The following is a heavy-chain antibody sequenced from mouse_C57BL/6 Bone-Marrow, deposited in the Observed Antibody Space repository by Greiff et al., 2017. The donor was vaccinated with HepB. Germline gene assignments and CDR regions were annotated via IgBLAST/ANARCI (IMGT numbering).Heavy chain of an antibody. Sequence: EVKLMESGGDLVKPGGSLKLSCAASGFTFSSYGMSWVRQTPDKRLEWVATISSGGSYTYYPDSVKGRFTISRDNAKNTLYLQMSSLKSEDTAMYYCARQELWGAMDYWGQGTSVTVSS. CDR2: ISSGGSYT. V-gene: IGHV5-6*01. J-gene: IGHJ4*01. CDR1: GFTFSSYG. CDR3: ARQELWGAMDY.